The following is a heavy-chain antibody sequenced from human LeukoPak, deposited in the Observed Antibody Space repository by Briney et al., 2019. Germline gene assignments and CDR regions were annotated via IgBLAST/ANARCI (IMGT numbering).Heavy chain of an antibody. CDR3: AKPKYSGSYFDY. J-gene: IGHJ4*02. CDR2: ISYDGSNK. Sequence: PGRSLRLSCAASGFTFSSYAMHWVRQAPGKGLEWVAVISYDGSNKYYADSVKGRFTISRDNYKNTMYLQMNSLSAEDTAVYYCAKPKYSGSYFDYWGQGTLVTVSS. D-gene: IGHD1-26*01. V-gene: IGHV3-30*18. CDR1: GFTFSSYA.